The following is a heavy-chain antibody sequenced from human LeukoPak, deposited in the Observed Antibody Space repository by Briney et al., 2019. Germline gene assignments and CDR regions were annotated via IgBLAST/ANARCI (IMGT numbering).Heavy chain of an antibody. Sequence: SETLSLTCAVYGGSFSGYYWSWIRQPPGKGLEWIGEINHSGSTNYNPSLKSRVTISVDTSKNQLCMKLSSVTAEDRAVYYCARRGGRSGSRSYRAFDYWGQGTLVNVSS. CDR2: INHSGST. V-gene: IGHV4-34*01. D-gene: IGHD3-10*01. J-gene: IGHJ4*02. CDR1: GGSFSGYY. CDR3: ARRGGRSGSRSYRAFDY.